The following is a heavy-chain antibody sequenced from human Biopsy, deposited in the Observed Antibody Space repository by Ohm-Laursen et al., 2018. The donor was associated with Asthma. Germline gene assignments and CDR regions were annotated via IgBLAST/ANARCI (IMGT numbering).Heavy chain of an antibody. CDR2: ISYDGTNK. V-gene: IGHV3-30-3*01. D-gene: IGHD1-20*01. CDR3: ARDLRSDNWNPWGMDV. J-gene: IGHJ6*02. CDR1: GFTFSDYD. Sequence: LTLTCAASGFTFSDYDMHWVRQAPGKGLEWVAVISYDGTNKDYADSVKGRFTFSRDNSQNTLSLEMNSLRVEDTAVYYCARDLRSDNWNPWGMDVWGLGTTVTVAS.